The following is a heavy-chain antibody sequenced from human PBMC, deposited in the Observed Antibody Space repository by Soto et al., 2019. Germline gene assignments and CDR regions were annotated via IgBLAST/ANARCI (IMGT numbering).Heavy chain of an antibody. V-gene: IGHV3-11*01. CDR1: VFIFSDYY. Sequence: SLRLSCSASVFIFSDYYMSWIRQAPGKGLEWISYISSSDNIIYYADSVKGRFTISRDYAKNSLYLQMNSLRAEDTAVYYCARDRGYYDSSGYFDYWGQGTLVTVSS. J-gene: IGHJ4*02. CDR2: ISSSDNII. D-gene: IGHD3-22*01. CDR3: ARDRGYYDSSGYFDY.